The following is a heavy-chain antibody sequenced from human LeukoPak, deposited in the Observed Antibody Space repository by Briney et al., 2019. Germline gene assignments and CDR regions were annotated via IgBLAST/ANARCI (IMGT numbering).Heavy chain of an antibody. V-gene: IGHV4-59*01. CDR1: GGSISSYY. D-gene: IGHD2-15*01. J-gene: IGHJ5*02. CDR3: ARDQCSGGSCYPGWFDP. CDR2: IYYSGST. Sequence: PSETLSLTCTVSGGSISSYYWSWIRQPPGKGLEWIGYIYYSGSTNYNPSLKSRVTISVDTSKNQFSLKLSSVTAADTAVYYCARDQCSGGSCYPGWFDPWGQGTLDTVSS.